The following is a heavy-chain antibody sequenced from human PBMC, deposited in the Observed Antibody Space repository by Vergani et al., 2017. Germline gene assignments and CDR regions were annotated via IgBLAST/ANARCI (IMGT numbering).Heavy chain of an antibody. V-gene: IGHV4-31*03. Sequence: QVQLQESGPGLVKPSQTLSLTCTVSGGSISSGGYYWSWIRQHPGKGLEWIGYIYYSGSTYYNPSLKSRVTISVDTSKNQFSLKLSSVTAADTAVYYCASGGSTYYYDSVVFDPWGQGTLVTVSS. D-gene: IGHD3-22*01. J-gene: IGHJ5*02. CDR1: GGSISSGGYY. CDR2: IYYSGST. CDR3: ASGGSTYYYDSVVFDP.